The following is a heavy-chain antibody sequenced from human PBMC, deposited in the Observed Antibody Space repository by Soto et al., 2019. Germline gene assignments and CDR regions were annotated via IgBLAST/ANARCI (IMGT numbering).Heavy chain of an antibody. J-gene: IGHJ4*02. CDR3: ARLYCSSTSCPIREQQLSLRDY. V-gene: IGHV1-69*13. D-gene: IGHD2-2*01. Sequence: ASVKVSCKASGGTFSSYAISWVRQAPGQGLEWMGGIIPIFGTANYAQKFQGRVTITADESTSTAYMELSSLRSEDTAVYYCARLYCSSTSCPIREQQLSLRDYWGQGTLVTVSS. CDR2: IIPIFGTA. CDR1: GGTFSSYA.